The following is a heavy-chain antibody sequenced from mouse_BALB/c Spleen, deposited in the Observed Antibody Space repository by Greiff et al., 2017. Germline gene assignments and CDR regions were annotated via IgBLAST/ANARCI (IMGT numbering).Heavy chain of an antibody. J-gene: IGHJ4*01. CDR1: GFTFSSYG. V-gene: IGHV5-6*01. CDR3: ARLDY. CDR2: ISSGGSYT. Sequence: EAQVVESGGDLVKPGGSLKLSCAASGFTFSSYGMSWVRQTPDKRLEWVATISSGGSYTYYPDSVKGRFTISRDNAKNTLYLQMSSLKSEDTAMYYCARLDYWGQGTSVTVAS.